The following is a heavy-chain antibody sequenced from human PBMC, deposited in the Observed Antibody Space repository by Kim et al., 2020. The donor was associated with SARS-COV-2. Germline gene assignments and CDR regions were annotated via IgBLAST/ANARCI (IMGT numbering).Heavy chain of an antibody. CDR1: GFTFSNAW. J-gene: IGHJ4*02. CDR2: IKSKTDGGTT. Sequence: GGSLRLSCAASGFTFSNAWMSWVRQAPGKGLEWVGRIKSKTDGGTTDYAAPVKGRFTISRDDSKNTLYLQMNSLKTEDTAVYYCTTDPSYSSRLSGFDYWGQGTLVTVSS. V-gene: IGHV3-15*01. D-gene: IGHD6-13*01. CDR3: TTDPSYSSRLSGFDY.